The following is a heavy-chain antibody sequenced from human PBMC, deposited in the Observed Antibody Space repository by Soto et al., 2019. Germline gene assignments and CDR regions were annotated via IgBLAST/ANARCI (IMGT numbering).Heavy chain of an antibody. J-gene: IGHJ4*02. Sequence: GGSLRLSCAASGFTFKNYGMHWVRQAPGTGLEWVADITYDGSKRSYADSVKGRFTVSKDNFNNTLYRQMNGLRAEDTAVYYCAKDWAPFIDPTGPGYWGQGTPVTVSS. V-gene: IGHV3-30*18. CDR1: GFTFKNYG. CDR3: AKDWAPFIDPTGPGY. CDR2: ITYDGSKR. D-gene: IGHD2-8*02.